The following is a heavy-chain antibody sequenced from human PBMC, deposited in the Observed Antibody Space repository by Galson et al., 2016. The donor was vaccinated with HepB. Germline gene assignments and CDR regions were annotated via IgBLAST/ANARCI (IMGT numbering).Heavy chain of an antibody. V-gene: IGHV3-23*01. CDR2: ISDSAGST. CDR3: AKGTTLQVHFGYFDH. D-gene: IGHD1/OR15-1a*01. Sequence: SLRLSCAASGFTFSNYGMHWVRQAPGKGLEWVSGISDSAGSTYFADSVKGRFTISRDNSKNTLYLQMNSLRVEDTAVYYCAKGTTLQVHFGYFDHWGQGTLVTVSS. J-gene: IGHJ4*02. CDR1: GFTFSNYG.